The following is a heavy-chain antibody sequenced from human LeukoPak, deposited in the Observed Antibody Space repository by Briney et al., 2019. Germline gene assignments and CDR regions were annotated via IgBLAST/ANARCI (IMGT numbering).Heavy chain of an antibody. D-gene: IGHD2-15*01. CDR3: ARDRPKVVAAIPRFDP. CDR2: ISAYNGNT. CDR1: GYTFTSYG. V-gene: IGHV1-18*01. Sequence: GASVKVSCKASGYTFTSYGISWVRQAPGQGREWMGWISAYNGNTNYAQKLQGRVTMTTDTSTSTAYMELRSLRSDDTAVYYCARDRPKVVAAIPRFDPWGQGTLVTVSS. J-gene: IGHJ5*02.